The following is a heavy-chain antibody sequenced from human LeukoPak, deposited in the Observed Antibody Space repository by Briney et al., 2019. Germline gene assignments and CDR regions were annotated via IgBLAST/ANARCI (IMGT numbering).Heavy chain of an antibody. V-gene: IGHV3-11*03. CDR3: ARSRGVGPGAYFDY. Sequence: GGSLRLSCAASGFSFSDNYMSWIRQAPGQGLEWVSYISNTGSHTMYAESVRGRFTISRDNAKNSPYLEMNSLRADDTAVYYCARSRGVGPGAYFDYWGQGTVVTVSS. CDR1: GFSFSDNY. D-gene: IGHD1-26*01. J-gene: IGHJ4*02. CDR2: ISNTGSHT.